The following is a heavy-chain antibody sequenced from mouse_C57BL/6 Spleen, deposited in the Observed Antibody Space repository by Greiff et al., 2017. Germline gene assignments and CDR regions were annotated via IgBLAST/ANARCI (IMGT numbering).Heavy chain of an antibody. Sequence: VQLQQSGAELARPGASVKLSCTASGYTFTSYGISWVKQRTGQGLEWIGEIYPRSGNTYYNEKFKGKATLTADKSSSTAYMELRSLTSEDSAVYFCARGWLLEGAIDYWGQGTSVTVSS. V-gene: IGHV1-81*01. CDR3: ARGWLLEGAIDY. CDR1: GYTFTSYG. CDR2: IYPRSGNT. J-gene: IGHJ4*01. D-gene: IGHD2-3*01.